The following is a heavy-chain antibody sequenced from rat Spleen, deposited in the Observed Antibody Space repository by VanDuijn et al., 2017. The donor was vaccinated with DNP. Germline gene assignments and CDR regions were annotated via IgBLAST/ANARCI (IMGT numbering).Heavy chain of an antibody. Sequence: EVQLVESGGDLVQPGRSLNLSCAASGFTFSNCGMAWVRQAPTKGLEWVASISNNGGNTYHRDSVKGRFTISRDNAKNTLYLQMNSLRSEDTATYYCARSELAYFAYWGRGVMVTVSS. J-gene: IGHJ2*01. D-gene: IGHD5-1*01. V-gene: IGHV5S13*01. CDR3: ARSELAYFAY. CDR2: ISNNGGNT. CDR1: GFTFSNCG.